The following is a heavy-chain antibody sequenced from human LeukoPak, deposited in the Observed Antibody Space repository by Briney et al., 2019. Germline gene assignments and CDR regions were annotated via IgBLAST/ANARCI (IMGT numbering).Heavy chain of an antibody. CDR1: GFTFSSYE. Sequence: GGSLRLSCAASGFTFSSYEMNWVRQAPGKGLEWASYISSSGSTIYYADSVKGRFTISRDNSKNTLYLQMNSLRAEDTAVYYCAKPYYDILTGYYSAFDIWGQGTMVTVSS. V-gene: IGHV3-48*03. CDR3: AKPYYDILTGYYSAFDI. CDR2: ISSSGSTI. J-gene: IGHJ3*02. D-gene: IGHD3-9*01.